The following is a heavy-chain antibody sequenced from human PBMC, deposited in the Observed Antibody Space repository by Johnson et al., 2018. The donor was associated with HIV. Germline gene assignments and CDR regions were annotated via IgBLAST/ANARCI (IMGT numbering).Heavy chain of an antibody. J-gene: IGHJ3*01. D-gene: IGHD6-19*01. CDR1: GITFDDYG. Sequence: VQLVESGGGVVRPGGSLRLSCAASGITFDDYGMSWVRQAPGKGLEWVSGINWNGGRTGYADSVKGRLTIARANAKKSLYLKMNSLRAEDTALYYCARDNIYGSAWGDAFDVWGQGTMVTVSS. CDR2: INWNGGRT. V-gene: IGHV3-20*04. CDR3: ARDNIYGSAWGDAFDV.